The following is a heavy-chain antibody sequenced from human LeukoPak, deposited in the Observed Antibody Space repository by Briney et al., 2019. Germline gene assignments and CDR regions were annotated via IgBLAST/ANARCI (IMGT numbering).Heavy chain of an antibody. V-gene: IGHV1-2*02. Sequence: EASVKVSCKASGYTFTGYYMHWVRQAPGQGLEWMGWINPNSGGTNYAQKFQGRVTMTTDTSTSTAYMELRSLRSDDTAVYYCARSREPYPGAAELGDWYFDLWGRGTLVTVSS. CDR3: ARSREPYPGAAELGDWYFDL. CDR1: GYTFTGYY. CDR2: INPNSGGT. J-gene: IGHJ2*01. D-gene: IGHD1-26*01.